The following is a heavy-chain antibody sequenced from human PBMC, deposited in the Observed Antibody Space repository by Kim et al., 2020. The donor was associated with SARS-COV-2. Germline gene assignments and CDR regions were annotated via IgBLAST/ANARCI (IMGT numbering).Heavy chain of an antibody. Sequence: PSHQSRVPISVDTSKNQFPLKLSSVTAADTAVYYCARWGLYCSGGSCRDYWGQGTLVTVSS. D-gene: IGHD2-15*01. V-gene: IGHV4-59*01. J-gene: IGHJ4*02. CDR3: ARWGLYCSGGSCRDY.